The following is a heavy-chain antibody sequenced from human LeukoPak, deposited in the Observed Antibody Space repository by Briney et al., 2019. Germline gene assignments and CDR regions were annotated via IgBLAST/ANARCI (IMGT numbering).Heavy chain of an antibody. CDR1: GGSISSSSYY. CDR2: IYYSGST. D-gene: IGHD5-18*01. V-gene: IGHV4-39*01. J-gene: IGHJ4*02. CDR3: ARVLQYSYGRGGIDY. Sequence: PSETLSLTCTVSGGSISSSSYYWGWIRQPPGEGLEWIGSIYYSGSTYYNPSLKSRVTISVDTSKNQFSLKLSSVTAADTAVYYCARVLQYSYGRGGIDYWAREPWSPSPQ.